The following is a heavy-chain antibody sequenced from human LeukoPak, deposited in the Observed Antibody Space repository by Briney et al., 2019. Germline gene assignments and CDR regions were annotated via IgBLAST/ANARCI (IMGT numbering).Heavy chain of an antibody. V-gene: IGHV4-59*08. D-gene: IGHD6-13*01. J-gene: IGHJ4*02. Sequence: SETLSLTCAVSGGSISGYFWNWIRQPPGKGLEWIGYIYDSGTTNYNPSLKSRVTISIDTSNNQFSLRLSSVTAADTAVYYCARTQYTSSWYDYWGQGTLLTVSS. CDR2: IYDSGTT. CDR1: GGSISGYF. CDR3: ARTQYTSSWYDY.